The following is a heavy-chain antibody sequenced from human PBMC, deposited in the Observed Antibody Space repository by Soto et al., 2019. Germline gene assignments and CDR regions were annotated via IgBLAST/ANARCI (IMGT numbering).Heavy chain of an antibody. CDR2: INRDGGER. Sequence: PGGSLRLSCAASGFSFSNYWMAWVRQAPGKGLEWVANINRDGGERYHADPVRGRFTIFRDNSENSLYLRMNRLRAEDTAVYYCARDATFCLDCWGRGTLVTVSS. D-gene: IGHD3-16*01. J-gene: IGHJ4*02. CDR3: ARDATFCLDC. CDR1: GFSFSNYW. V-gene: IGHV3-7*03.